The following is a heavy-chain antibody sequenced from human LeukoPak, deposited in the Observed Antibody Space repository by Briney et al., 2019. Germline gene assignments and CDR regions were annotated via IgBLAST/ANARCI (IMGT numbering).Heavy chain of an antibody. CDR1: GTGFTFGNFA. V-gene: IGHV3-23*01. Sequence: GSLRLSCEASGTGFTFGNFAMSWVRQTAGKGLELVSGSSGSGYYTYYADSVKGRFTISRDNSKNTLYIQINSLRAEDTAVYYCAKDGSWEDYYFYNYMDVWGKGTTVTVSS. CDR3: AKDGSWEDYYFYNYMDV. J-gene: IGHJ6*03. D-gene: IGHD1-26*01. CDR2: SSGSGYYT.